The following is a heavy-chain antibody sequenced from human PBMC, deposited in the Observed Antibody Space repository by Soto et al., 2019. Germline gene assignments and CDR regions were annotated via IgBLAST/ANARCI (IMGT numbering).Heavy chain of an antibody. Sequence: SVKVSCKASGGTFSSYAISWVRQAPGQGLEWMGGIIPIFGTANYAQKFQGRVTITADESTSTAYMELSSLRSEDTAVYYCARDNRGLGATLRHYYYYYGMDVWGQGTTVTVSS. CDR3: ARDNRGLGATLRHYYYYYGMDV. D-gene: IGHD1-26*01. J-gene: IGHJ6*02. CDR1: GGTFSSYA. CDR2: IIPIFGTA. V-gene: IGHV1-69*13.